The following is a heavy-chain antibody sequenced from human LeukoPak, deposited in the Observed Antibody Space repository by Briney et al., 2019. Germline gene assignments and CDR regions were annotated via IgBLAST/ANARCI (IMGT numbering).Heavy chain of an antibody. J-gene: IGHJ4*02. Sequence: GRSLRLSCAASGFTFSSYSMNWVRQAPGKGLEWVSSISSSSSYIYYADSLKGRFTISRDNAKNSLYLQMNSLRAEDTAVYYCARAATMIVVVTSFDYWGQGTLVTVSS. CDR2: ISSSSSYI. CDR3: ARAATMIVVVTSFDY. V-gene: IGHV3-21*01. CDR1: GFTFSSYS. D-gene: IGHD3-22*01.